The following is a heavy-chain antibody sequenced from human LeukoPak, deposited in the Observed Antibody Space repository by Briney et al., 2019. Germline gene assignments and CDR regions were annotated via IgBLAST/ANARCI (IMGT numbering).Heavy chain of an antibody. CDR3: AKDLVRGADC. D-gene: IGHD3-10*01. CDR1: GFTVSSNY. J-gene: IGHJ4*02. V-gene: IGHV3-23*01. Sequence: GGSLRLSCAASGFTVSSNYMSWVRQAPGKGLEWVSATTGSGGSTFYADSVRGRFIISRDNSKNTLYLQMNSLRAEDTAMYYCAKDLVRGADCWGQGTLVTVSS. CDR2: TTGSGGST.